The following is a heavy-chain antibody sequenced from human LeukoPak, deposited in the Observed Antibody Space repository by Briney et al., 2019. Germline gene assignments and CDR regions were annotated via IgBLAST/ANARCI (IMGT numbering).Heavy chain of an antibody. CDR2: LYYSGST. CDR3: ARVQGRRVAARAVDY. Sequence: PSETLSLTCTVSGASISSNSYCWGWIRQPPGKGLEWIASLYYSGSTYYNPSLKSRVTMSVDTSQNQFSLKLRSVTAADTAVYYCARVQGRRVAARAVDYWGQGTLVTVSS. V-gene: IGHV4-39*01. CDR1: GASISSNSYC. D-gene: IGHD6-25*01. J-gene: IGHJ4*02.